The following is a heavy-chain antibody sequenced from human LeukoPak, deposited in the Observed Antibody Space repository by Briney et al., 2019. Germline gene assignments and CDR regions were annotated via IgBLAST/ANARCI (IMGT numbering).Heavy chain of an antibody. V-gene: IGHV4-61*05. D-gene: IGHD1-26*01. CDR2: IHNSGRT. Sequence: PSETLSLTCTVSGDSISSSSYYWSWIRQSPGKGLEWIGYIHNSGRTNYNPSLKSRVTGFVDTSKNQVSLRLSSVTAADTAVYYCARHGAISSESYFDYWGQGALVTVSS. CDR3: ARHGAISSESYFDY. J-gene: IGHJ4*02. CDR1: GDSISSSSYY.